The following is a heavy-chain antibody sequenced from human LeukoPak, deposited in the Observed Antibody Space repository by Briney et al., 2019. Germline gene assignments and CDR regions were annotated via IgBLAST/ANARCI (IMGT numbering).Heavy chain of an antibody. Sequence: SETLSLTCSVSGGAISGGPYFWAWIRQPPGKGLEWIGNLFYTGTTYYNPSLESRVTISVDTSKNKFSLRLNSVTAADTAVYYCASLGPYCGGDCHPFDYWGQGTLVTVSS. D-gene: IGHD2-21*02. V-gene: IGHV4-39*01. CDR1: GGAISGGPYF. J-gene: IGHJ4*02. CDR2: LFYTGTT. CDR3: ASLGPYCGGDCHPFDY.